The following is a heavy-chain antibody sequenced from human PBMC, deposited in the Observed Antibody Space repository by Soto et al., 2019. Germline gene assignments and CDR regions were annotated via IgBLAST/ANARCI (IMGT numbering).Heavy chain of an antibody. V-gene: IGHV3-64D*06. CDR2: ISSDGDIT. CDR3: VKFSAFYDILNGHYSTNFFHP. D-gene: IGHD3-9*01. J-gene: IGHJ5*02. Sequence: LRLSCSASGFTFSEYSMHLIRQAPGTGLQYVSTISSDGDITYYADSVKGRFTISRDNSKSTWYLQINGLTPALTAVYYCVKFSAFYDILNGHYSTNFFHPCGHATLVTAPQ. CDR1: GFTFSEYS.